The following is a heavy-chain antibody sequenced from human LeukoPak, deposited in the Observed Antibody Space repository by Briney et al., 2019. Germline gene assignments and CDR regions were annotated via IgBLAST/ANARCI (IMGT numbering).Heavy chain of an antibody. Sequence: PSETLSLTCTVSGGSIRSYYWSWIRQPRGKGLEWIGYIYSSGTTDYNPSIKSRVTFSIDSTKNHFSLKLTSVRAADTAVYYCARLYGSGYYDGDFWGQGCLVTVSS. D-gene: IGHD6-25*01. V-gene: IGHV4-59*08. CDR2: IYSSGTT. CDR1: GGSIRSYY. J-gene: IGHJ4*02. CDR3: ARLYGSGYYDGDF.